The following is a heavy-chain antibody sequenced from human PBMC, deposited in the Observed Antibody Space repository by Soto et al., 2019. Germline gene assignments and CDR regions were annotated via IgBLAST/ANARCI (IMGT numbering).Heavy chain of an antibody. Sequence: PSETLSLTCTASGGSISSYYWSWIRQPPGKGLEWIGYIYYSGSTNYNPSLKSRVTISVDTSKNQFSLKLSSVTAADTAVYYCARHSAEYYDFWSGYYKDYMDVWGKGTTVTVSS. CDR3: ARHSAEYYDFWSGYYKDYMDV. CDR2: IYYSGST. D-gene: IGHD3-3*01. J-gene: IGHJ6*03. V-gene: IGHV4-59*08. CDR1: GGSISSYY.